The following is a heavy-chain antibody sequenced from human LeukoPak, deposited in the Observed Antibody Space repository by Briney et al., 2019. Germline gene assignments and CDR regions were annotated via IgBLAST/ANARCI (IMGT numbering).Heavy chain of an antibody. Sequence: SETLSLTCAVYGGSFSGYFWSWIRQPPGKGLEWIGDINHNGGTNYNPSLKSRVTISVDTSKSQFSLKLSSVTAADTAVYYCARESITMVRGGNYYYYYMDVWGKGTTVTISS. J-gene: IGHJ6*03. CDR3: ARESITMVRGGNYYYYYMDV. CDR2: INHNGGT. CDR1: GGSFSGYF. D-gene: IGHD3-10*01. V-gene: IGHV4-34*01.